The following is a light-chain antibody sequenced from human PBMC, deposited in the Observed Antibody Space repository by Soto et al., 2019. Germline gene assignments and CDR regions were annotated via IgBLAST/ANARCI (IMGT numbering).Light chain of an antibody. Sequence: EIVMTQSPATLSVSPGERATLSCRASQSVSSNLAWYQQKPGQAPRLLIYGASTRATDIPARFSGSGSGTEFTLTISSLQSEDFAVYYCQQHNNWPRTFGQGTKVEIK. CDR2: GAS. J-gene: IGKJ1*01. CDR3: QQHNNWPRT. CDR1: QSVSSN. V-gene: IGKV3-15*01.